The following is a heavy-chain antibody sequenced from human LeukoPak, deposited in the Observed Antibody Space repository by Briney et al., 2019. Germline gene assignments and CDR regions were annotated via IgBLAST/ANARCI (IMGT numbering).Heavy chain of an antibody. CDR1: GYTFTGYY. CDR3: ARGSLSGSSDY. Sequence: GASVKVSCKASGYTFTGYYIHWVRQAPGQGFEWMGLMNPNSGDTTYAQKFQGRVTMTRDTSISTAYMELNRLRSDETAVYYCARGSLSGSSDYWGQGTLVTVSS. CDR2: MNPNSGDT. D-gene: IGHD1-26*01. J-gene: IGHJ4*02. V-gene: IGHV1-2*02.